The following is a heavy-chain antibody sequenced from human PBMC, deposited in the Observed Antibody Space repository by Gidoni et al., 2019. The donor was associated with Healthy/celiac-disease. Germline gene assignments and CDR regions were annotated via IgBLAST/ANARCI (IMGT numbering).Heavy chain of an antibody. CDR1: GGSISSSSYY. CDR3: ARLELTIFGGMDV. Sequence: QLQLQESGPGLVKPSETLSLTCTVSGGSISSSSYYWGWIRQPPGKGLEWIGSIYYSGSTYYNPSLKSRVTISVDTSKNQFSLKLSSVTAADTAVYYCARLELTIFGGMDVWGQGTTVTVSS. D-gene: IGHD3-3*01. CDR2: IYYSGST. J-gene: IGHJ6*02. V-gene: IGHV4-39*01.